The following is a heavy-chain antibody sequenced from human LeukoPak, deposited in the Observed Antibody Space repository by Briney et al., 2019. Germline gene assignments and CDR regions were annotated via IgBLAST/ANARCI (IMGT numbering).Heavy chain of an antibody. CDR1: GFIFSSYG. CDR2: ISYDGSNK. V-gene: IGHV3-30*18. CDR3: AKQGSPVVVADQYYFDY. D-gene: IGHD2-15*01. J-gene: IGHJ4*02. Sequence: GGSLRLSCAASGFIFSSYGMHWVRQAPGKGLEWVAVISYDGSNKYYADSVKGRFTISRDNSKNTLYLQMNSLRAEDTAVYYCAKQGSPVVVADQYYFDYWGQGTLVTVSS.